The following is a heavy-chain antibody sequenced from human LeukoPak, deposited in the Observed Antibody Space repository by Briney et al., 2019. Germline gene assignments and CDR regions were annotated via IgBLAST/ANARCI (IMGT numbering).Heavy chain of an antibody. V-gene: IGHV3-23*01. J-gene: IGHJ4*02. CDR2: ISAAGGDR. D-gene: IGHD1-26*01. CDR1: GFTFSSSA. CDR3: AKEYSNAARFDS. Sequence: GGSLRLSCAATGFTFSSSAMSWVRQAPGKGLEWVSAISAAGGDRYYAASVKGRLTISRDNSKSTLYLQMDSLRPEDTATYYCAKEYSNAARFDSWGQGTLVIVSA.